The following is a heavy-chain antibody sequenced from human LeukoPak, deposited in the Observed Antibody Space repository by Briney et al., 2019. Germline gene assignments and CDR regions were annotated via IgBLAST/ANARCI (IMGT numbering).Heavy chain of an antibody. Sequence: PSETLSLACTVSGGSISSGSYYWSWIRQPAGKGLEWIGYIYYSGSTNYNPSLKSRVTISVDTSKNQFSLKLSSVTAADTAVYYCASIYCSGGSCSFDYWGQGTLVTVSS. CDR1: GGSISSGSYY. J-gene: IGHJ4*02. V-gene: IGHV4-61*10. CDR3: ASIYCSGGSCSFDY. D-gene: IGHD2-15*01. CDR2: IYYSGST.